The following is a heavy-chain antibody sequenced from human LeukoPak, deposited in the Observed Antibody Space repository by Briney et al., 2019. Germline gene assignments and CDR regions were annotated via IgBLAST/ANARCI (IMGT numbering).Heavy chain of an antibody. Sequence: PGGSLRLSCAVSGFTFSNYAMSWVRQAPGKGLEWVSSISGSGTSTYYADSVKGRFTISRDNSKNTLYLQMNSLRAEDTAIYYCAKVATIRGESWFDPWGQGTLVTVSS. V-gene: IGHV3-23*01. D-gene: IGHD5-12*01. CDR1: GFTFSNYA. CDR3: AKVATIRGESWFDP. J-gene: IGHJ5*02. CDR2: ISGSGTST.